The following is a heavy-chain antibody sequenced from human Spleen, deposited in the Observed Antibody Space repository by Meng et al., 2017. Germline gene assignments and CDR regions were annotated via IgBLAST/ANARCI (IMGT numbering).Heavy chain of an antibody. D-gene: IGHD3-10*01. CDR2: ISGSGGST. Sequence: GGSLRLSCAASGFTFSSYAMSWVRPAPGNGLESVSAISGSGGSTYYADSVKGRFTISRDNSKNTLYREMNGLKAEDTGVYYCAGPAFGGGDDYWGQGTLVTVSS. CDR1: GFTFSSYA. V-gene: IGHV3-23*01. CDR3: AGPAFGGGDDY. J-gene: IGHJ4*02.